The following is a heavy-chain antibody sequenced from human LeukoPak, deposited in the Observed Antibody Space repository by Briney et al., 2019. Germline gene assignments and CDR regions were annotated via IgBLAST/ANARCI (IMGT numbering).Heavy chain of an antibody. Sequence: SETLSLTCTVSGGAISSSSYYWGWIRQPPGKGLEWIGSIYYSGSTYYNPSLKSRVTISVDTSKNQFSLKLSSVTAADTAVYYCASRRVLIRNWFDPWGQGTLVTVSS. V-gene: IGHV4-39*07. J-gene: IGHJ5*02. CDR2: IYYSGST. CDR3: ASRRVLIRNWFDP. D-gene: IGHD2/OR15-2a*01. CDR1: GGAISSSSYY.